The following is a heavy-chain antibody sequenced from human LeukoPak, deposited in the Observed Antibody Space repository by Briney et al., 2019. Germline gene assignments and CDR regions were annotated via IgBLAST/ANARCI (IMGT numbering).Heavy chain of an antibody. CDR3: ARAGYCTSSTCPDAFDI. CDR2: IYYSGST. J-gene: IGHJ3*02. Sequence: SETLSLTCTVSGGSISSYYWSWIRQPPGKGLEWIGYIYYSGSTNYNPSLKSRVTISVDTSKNQFSLKPSSVTAADTAVYYCARAGYCTSSTCPDAFDIWGQGTKVTVSS. V-gene: IGHV4-59*01. D-gene: IGHD2-2*01. CDR1: GGSISSYY.